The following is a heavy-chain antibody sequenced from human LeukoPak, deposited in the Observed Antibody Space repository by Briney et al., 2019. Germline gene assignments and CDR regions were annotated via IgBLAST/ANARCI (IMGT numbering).Heavy chain of an antibody. J-gene: IGHJ3*02. CDR1: GGTISSSSYY. V-gene: IGHV4-39*07. CDR3: ARRSGYCSSTSCYGAFDI. Sequence: SETLSLTCTVSGGTISSSSYYWGWIRQPPGKGLEWIGSIYYSGSTYYNPSLKSRVTISVDTSKNQFSLKLSSVTAADTAVYYCARRSGYCSSTSCYGAFDIWGQGTMVTVSS. CDR2: IYYSGST. D-gene: IGHD2-2*01.